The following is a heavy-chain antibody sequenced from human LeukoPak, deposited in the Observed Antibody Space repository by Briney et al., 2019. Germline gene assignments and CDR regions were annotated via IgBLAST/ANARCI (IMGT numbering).Heavy chain of an antibody. D-gene: IGHD2-2*01. CDR1: GFTFSSYA. Sequence: GGSLRLSCEASGFTFSSYAMTWVRQAPGKGLEWVSAISRSGSTTYYADSVKGRFTISRDNSKNTLYLQMNSLRAEDTAVYYCAKPYRDCSSTSCYFSFDYWGQGTLVTVSS. CDR2: ISRSGSTT. J-gene: IGHJ4*02. CDR3: AKPYRDCSSTSCYFSFDY. V-gene: IGHV3-23*01.